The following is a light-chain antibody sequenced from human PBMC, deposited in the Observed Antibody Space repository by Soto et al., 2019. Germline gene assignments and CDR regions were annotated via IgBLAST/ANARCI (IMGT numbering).Light chain of an antibody. J-gene: IGLJ1*01. CDR3: SSYTSSSIYV. CDR2: DVS. V-gene: IGLV2-14*03. CDR1: SSDVGGYEY. Sequence: QSALTQPASVSGSPGQSITISCTGTSSDVGGYEYVSWYQQHPGKAPKLLIFDVSNRPSGVSDRFSGSKSGNTASLTISGLQAADEAEYHCSSYTSSSIYVFGTGTKVTVL.